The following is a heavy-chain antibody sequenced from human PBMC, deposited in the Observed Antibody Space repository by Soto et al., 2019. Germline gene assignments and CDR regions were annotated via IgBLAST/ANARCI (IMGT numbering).Heavy chain of an antibody. D-gene: IGHD3-3*01. J-gene: IGHJ4*02. CDR1: GGSISSYY. Sequence: SETLSLTCTVSGGSISSYYWSWIRQPPGKGLEWIGYIHYSGSTNYNPSLKSRVTISVDTSKNQFSLKLSSVTAADTAVYYCARGHYDFWSGYFATIDFWGQGILVTVSS. CDR3: ARGHYDFWSGYFATIDF. CDR2: IHYSGST. V-gene: IGHV4-59*08.